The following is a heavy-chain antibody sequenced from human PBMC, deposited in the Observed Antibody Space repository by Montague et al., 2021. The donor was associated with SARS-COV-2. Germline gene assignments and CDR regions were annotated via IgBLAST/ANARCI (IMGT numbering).Heavy chain of an antibody. CDR3: VTPGKTAVAGQFDY. V-gene: IGHV4-39*07. Sequence: SETLSLTCTVSGGSITSTTFYWGWIRQSPGKGLERIGYIYEGDTAYYNPSLKSRVAISLDTPNNQFSLKITSLIVADTAIYYCVTPGKTAVAGQFDYWGPGILVTVSS. CDR1: GGSITSTTFY. D-gene: IGHD6-19*01. CDR2: IYEGDTA. J-gene: IGHJ4*02.